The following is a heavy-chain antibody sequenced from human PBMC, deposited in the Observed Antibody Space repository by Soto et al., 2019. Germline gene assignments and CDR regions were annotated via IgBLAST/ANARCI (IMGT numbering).Heavy chain of an antibody. D-gene: IGHD4-17*01. CDR1: GYTLTELS. CDR2: FDPEDGET. CDR3: ATTNQIDYGDYDGDYYYYYGMDV. V-gene: IGHV1-24*01. Sequence: ASVKVSCKVSGYTLTELSMHWVRQAPGKGLEWMGGFDPEDGETIYAQKFQGRVTMTEDTSTDTAYMELSSLRSEDTAVYYCATTNQIDYGDYDGDYYYYYGMDVWGQGTTVTVSS. J-gene: IGHJ6*02.